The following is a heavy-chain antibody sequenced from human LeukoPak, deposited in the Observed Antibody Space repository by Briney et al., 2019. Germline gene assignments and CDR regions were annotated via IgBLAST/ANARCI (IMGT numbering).Heavy chain of an antibody. V-gene: IGHV3-23*01. Sequence: GGSLILSCAASGFTVSRNYMSWVRQAPWRALEWVSAIRGGNGNTYYAYYADSVKGRFTISRDSSKNTLYLQMNSLRAEDTAVYYCAKFYDILTGYFDYWGQGTLATVSS. CDR3: AKFYDILTGYFDY. CDR1: GFTVSRNY. J-gene: IGHJ4*02. CDR2: IRGGNGNT. D-gene: IGHD3-9*01.